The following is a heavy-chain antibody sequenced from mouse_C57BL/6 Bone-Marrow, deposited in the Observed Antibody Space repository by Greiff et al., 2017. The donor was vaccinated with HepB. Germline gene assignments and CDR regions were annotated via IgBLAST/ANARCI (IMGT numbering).Heavy chain of an antibody. CDR3: ARFYYYYYAMDY. CDR1: GYSFTSYY. CDR2: IYPGSGNT. V-gene: IGHV1-66*01. J-gene: IGHJ4*01. Sequence: VQLQQSGPELVKPGASVKISCKASGYSFTSYYIHWVKQRTGQGLEWIGWIYPGSGNTKYNEKFKGKATLTADTSSSTAYMQLSSRTSEDSAVYYCARFYYYYYAMDYWGRGTSVTVSS. D-gene: IGHD2-1*01.